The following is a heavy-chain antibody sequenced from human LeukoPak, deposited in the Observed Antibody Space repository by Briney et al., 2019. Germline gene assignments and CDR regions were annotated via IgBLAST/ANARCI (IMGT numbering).Heavy chain of an antibody. Sequence: SETLSLTCTVSGGSISRSNWWSWVRQPPGKGLEWIGEIRDTGSTDYNPPLKSRVTMSLDKSKNQFSLNLNSVTAADTAVYYCARVGSGSYYRYFDLWGRGTLVTVSS. D-gene: IGHD1-26*01. J-gene: IGHJ2*01. CDR3: ARVGSGSYYRYFDL. V-gene: IGHV4-4*02. CDR1: GGSISRSNW. CDR2: IRDTGST.